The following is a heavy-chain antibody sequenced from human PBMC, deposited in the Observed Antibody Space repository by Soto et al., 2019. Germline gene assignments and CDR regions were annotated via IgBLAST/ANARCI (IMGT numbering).Heavy chain of an antibody. J-gene: IGHJ4*02. CDR1: GYTFTNYY. CDR2: INPSNART. CDR3: ARDFHYFGSGTYHDIFDY. Sequence: ASVKVSCKASGYTFTNYYIHWVRQAPGQGLEWMGRINPSNARTNYAQKFQGRVTMTRETSTSTVYMELRSLRADDTAVFYCARDFHYFGSGTYHDIFDYWGQGTPVTAPQ. V-gene: IGHV1-46*01. D-gene: IGHD3-10*01.